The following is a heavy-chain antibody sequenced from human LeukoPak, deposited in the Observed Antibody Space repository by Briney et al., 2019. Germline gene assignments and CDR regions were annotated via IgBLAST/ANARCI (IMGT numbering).Heavy chain of an antibody. CDR1: GGSIYSSSYY. J-gene: IGHJ5*02. D-gene: IGHD2-8*01. Sequence: SETLSLTCTVSGGSIYSSSYYWGWIRQTPGKGLEWIGSIYYSGSTYYNPSLKSRVTISVDTSKNQFSLKLSSVTAADTAVYYCARRMVYAIRGVYNWFDPWGQGTLVTVSS. CDR2: IYYSGST. V-gene: IGHV4-39*07. CDR3: ARRMVYAIRGVYNWFDP.